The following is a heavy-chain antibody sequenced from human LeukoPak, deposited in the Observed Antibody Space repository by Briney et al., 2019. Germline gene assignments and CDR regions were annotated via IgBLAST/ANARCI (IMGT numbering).Heavy chain of an antibody. CDR3: AKDLDIVAVPAATK. CDR1: GFTFSSYG. Sequence: GGSLRLSCAASGFTFSSYGMHWVRQAPGKGLEWVAFIRYDGSNKYYADSVKGRFTISRDNSKNTLYLQMNSLRAEDTAVYYCAKDLDIVAVPAATKWGQGTLVTVSS. V-gene: IGHV3-30*02. D-gene: IGHD2-2*01. J-gene: IGHJ4*02. CDR2: IRYDGSNK.